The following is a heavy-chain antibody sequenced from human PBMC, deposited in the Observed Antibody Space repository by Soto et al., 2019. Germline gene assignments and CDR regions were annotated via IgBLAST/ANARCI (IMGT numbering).Heavy chain of an antibody. J-gene: IGHJ4*02. CDR1: GYTFTSYG. CDR3: ARDPRDMITFGGVIVPFDY. Sequence: ASVKVSCKASGYTFTSYGISWVRQAPGQGLEWMGWISAYNGNTNYAQKLQGRVTMTTDTSTSTAYMELRSLRSDDTAVYYCARDPRDMITFGGVIVPFDYWGQGTLVTVSS. CDR2: ISAYNGNT. D-gene: IGHD3-16*02. V-gene: IGHV1-18*04.